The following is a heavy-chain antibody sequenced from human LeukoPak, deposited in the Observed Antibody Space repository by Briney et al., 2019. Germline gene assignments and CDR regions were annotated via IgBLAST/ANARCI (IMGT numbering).Heavy chain of an antibody. CDR1: GFTFDDYG. CDR2: INWNGGST. V-gene: IGHV3-20*04. J-gene: IGHJ4*02. CDR3: AKALNYYGSGSTYFDY. Sequence: PGGSLRLSCAASGFTFDDYGMSWVRQAPGKGLEWVSGINWNGGSTGYADSVKGRFTISRDNSKNTLYLQMNSLRAEDTAVYYCAKALNYYGSGSTYFDYWGQGTLVTVSS. D-gene: IGHD3-10*01.